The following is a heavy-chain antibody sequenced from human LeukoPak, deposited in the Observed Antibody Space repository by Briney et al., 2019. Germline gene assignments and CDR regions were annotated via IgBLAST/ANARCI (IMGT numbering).Heavy chain of an antibody. CDR1: GFTFSSYA. CDR2: ISYDGSNK. J-gene: IGHJ4*02. V-gene: IGHV3-30*01. D-gene: IGHD4-23*01. Sequence: GGSLRLSCAASGFTFSSYAMHWVRQAPGKGLEWVAVISYDGSNKYYADSVKGRFTISRDNSKNTLYLQMNSLRAEDTAVYYCAREKYGGLDYWGQETLVTVSS. CDR3: AREKYGGLDY.